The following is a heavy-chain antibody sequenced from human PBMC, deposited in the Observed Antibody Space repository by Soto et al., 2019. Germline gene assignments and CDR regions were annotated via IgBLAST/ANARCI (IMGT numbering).Heavy chain of an antibody. J-gene: IGHJ4*02. CDR3: ATGLYYFDY. V-gene: IGHV3-7*01. Sequence: EVQLVESGGGLVQPGGSLRLSCAASGFTFSTYWMSWVRQAPGKGLEWVANIKQDGNEQYYVDSVKGRFTSSRDNAKNSLYLQMNSLRAEDTAVYYCATGLYYFDYWGQETLVTVSS. CDR1: GFTFSTYW. CDR2: IKQDGNEQ.